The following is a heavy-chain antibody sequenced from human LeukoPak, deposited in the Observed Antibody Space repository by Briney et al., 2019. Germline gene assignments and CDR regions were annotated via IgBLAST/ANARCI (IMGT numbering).Heavy chain of an antibody. J-gene: IGHJ4*02. CDR3: ARMGDKYYYGSGSYRVFDY. D-gene: IGHD3-10*01. CDR2: IYYSGST. Sequence: SETLSLTCIVSGGSISSSSYYWGWIRQPPGKGLEWIGYIYYSGSTNYNPSLKSRVTISVDTSKNQFSLKLSSVTAADTAVYYCARMGDKYYYGSGSYRVFDYWGQGTLVTVSS. V-gene: IGHV4-61*05. CDR1: GGSISSSSYY.